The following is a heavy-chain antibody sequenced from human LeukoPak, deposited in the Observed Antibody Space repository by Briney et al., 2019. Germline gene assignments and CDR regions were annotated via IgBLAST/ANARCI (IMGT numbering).Heavy chain of an antibody. Sequence: SVKVSCKASGGTFSSYAISWARQAPGQGLEWMGGIIPIFGTANYAQKFQGRVTITADESTSTAYMELSSLRSEDTAVYYCARQVLRYFDWLTYFDYWGQGTLVTVSS. J-gene: IGHJ4*02. D-gene: IGHD3-9*01. CDR1: GGTFSSYA. CDR3: ARQVLRYFDWLTYFDY. V-gene: IGHV1-69*13. CDR2: IIPIFGTA.